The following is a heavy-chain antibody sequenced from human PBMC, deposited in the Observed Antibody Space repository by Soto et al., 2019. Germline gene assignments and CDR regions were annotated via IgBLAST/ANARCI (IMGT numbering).Heavy chain of an antibody. D-gene: IGHD3-16*02. CDR2: IIPILGIA. V-gene: IGHV1-69*02. J-gene: IGHJ3*02. CDR3: ARGAYDYIWGSYRSPAI. CDR1: GGTFSSYT. Sequence: QVQLVQSGAEVKKPGSSVKVSCKASGGTFSSYTISWVRQAPGQGLEWMGRIIPILGIANYAQKFQGRVTITADKSTSTGYMELSSLRSEDTAVYYCARGAYDYIWGSYRSPAIWGQGTMVTVSS.